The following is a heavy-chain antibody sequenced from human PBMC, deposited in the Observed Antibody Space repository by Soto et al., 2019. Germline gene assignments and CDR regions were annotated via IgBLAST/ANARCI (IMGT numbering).Heavy chain of an antibody. V-gene: IGHV4-39*01. CDR2: IYYSGST. Sequence: PSETLSLTCTVSGGSISSSSYYWGWIRQPPGKWLEWIGSIYYSGSTYYNPSLKSRVTISVDTSKNQFSLKLSSVTAADTAVYYCARQGYCSSTSCYSLFDYWGQGTLVTVSS. J-gene: IGHJ4*02. CDR1: GGSISSSSYY. CDR3: ARQGYCSSTSCYSLFDY. D-gene: IGHD2-2*01.